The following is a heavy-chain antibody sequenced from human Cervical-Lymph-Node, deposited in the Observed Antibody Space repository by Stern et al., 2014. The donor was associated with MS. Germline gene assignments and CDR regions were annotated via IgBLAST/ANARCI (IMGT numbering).Heavy chain of an antibody. Sequence: QVQLVQSGAEVKNPGASVKVSCKASGYTFTAYYMQWMRQAPGQGLEWMGWINPNNGGTKSAQKFQGWVTMTRDTSTSTAYMELSRLRSDDTAIYYCARASTTANNYYDGVDVWGQGTTVTVTS. J-gene: IGHJ6*02. CDR1: GYTFTAYY. V-gene: IGHV1-2*04. CDR2: INPNNGGT. D-gene: IGHD1-1*01. CDR3: ARASTTANNYYDGVDV.